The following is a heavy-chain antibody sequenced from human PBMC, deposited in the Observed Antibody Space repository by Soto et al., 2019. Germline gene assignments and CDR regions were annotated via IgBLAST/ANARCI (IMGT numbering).Heavy chain of an antibody. V-gene: IGHV3-13*01. J-gene: IGHJ4*02. Sequence: EVHLVESGGGLEQPGGSLRLSCAASGFTFSNHDMHWVRQAPGKGLEWVSGLDSRGYTNYAASVKGRFSISGDXXKKSFHLQINNLRAEDTALYFCATERIGTDYFDNWGQGTLVTVSS. CDR3: ATERIGTDYFDN. CDR1: GFTFSNHD. D-gene: IGHD1-1*01. CDR2: LDSRGYT.